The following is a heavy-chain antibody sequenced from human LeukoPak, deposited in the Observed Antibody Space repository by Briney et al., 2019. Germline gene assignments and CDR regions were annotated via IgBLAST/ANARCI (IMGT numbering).Heavy chain of an antibody. CDR3: ARVREQQLVLDY. CDR2: INYSGNT. CDR1: GGSISSYY. V-gene: IGHV4-59*01. J-gene: IGHJ4*02. D-gene: IGHD6-13*01. Sequence: SETLSLTCTVSGGSISSYYWSWIRQPPGKGLEWIGYINYSGNTNYNPSLKSRVTISVDTSKNQFSLKLSSVTAADTAVYYCARVREQQLVLDYWGQGTLVTVSS.